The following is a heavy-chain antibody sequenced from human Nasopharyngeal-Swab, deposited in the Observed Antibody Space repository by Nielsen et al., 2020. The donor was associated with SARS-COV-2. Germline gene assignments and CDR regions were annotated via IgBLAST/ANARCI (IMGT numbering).Heavy chain of an antibody. D-gene: IGHD6-6*01. CDR1: GGTFSSYA. V-gene: IGHV1-69*13. Sequence: SVKVSCKASGGTFSSYAINWVRQAPGQGLEWMGGIIPIFGTANYARKFQGRVTITADESTRTAYMELSSLRSEDTAVYYCARGLSEYSSSSDVSCYYYCMDVWGQGTTVTVSS. CDR3: ARGLSEYSSSSDVSCYYYCMDV. CDR2: IIPIFGTA. J-gene: IGHJ6*02.